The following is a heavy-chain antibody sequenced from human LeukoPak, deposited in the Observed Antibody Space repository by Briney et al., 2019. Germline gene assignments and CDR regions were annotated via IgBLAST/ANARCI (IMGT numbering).Heavy chain of an antibody. Sequence: SETLSLTCTVSGGSISSGGYYWSWIRQPPGKGLEWIGYIYHSGSTYYNPSLKSRVTISVDTSKNQFSLKLSSVTAADTAAYYCATPGTKYYYYMDVWGKGTTVTVSS. CDR2: IYHSGST. J-gene: IGHJ6*03. CDR1: GGSISSGGYY. D-gene: IGHD2-2*01. V-gene: IGHV4-30-2*01. CDR3: ATPGTKYYYYMDV.